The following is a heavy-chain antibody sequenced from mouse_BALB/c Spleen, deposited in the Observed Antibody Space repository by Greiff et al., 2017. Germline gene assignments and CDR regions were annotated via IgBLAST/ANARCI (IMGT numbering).Heavy chain of an antibody. Sequence: LVKTGASVKISCKASGYSFTGYYMHWVKQSHGKSLEWIGYISCYNGATSYNQKFKGKATFTVDTSSSTAYMQFNSLTSEDSAVYYCARDYDYDTAPFAYWGQGTLVTVSA. CDR3: ARDYDYDTAPFAY. CDR2: ISCYNGAT. CDR1: GYSFTGYY. V-gene: IGHV1S34*01. J-gene: IGHJ3*01. D-gene: IGHD2-4*01.